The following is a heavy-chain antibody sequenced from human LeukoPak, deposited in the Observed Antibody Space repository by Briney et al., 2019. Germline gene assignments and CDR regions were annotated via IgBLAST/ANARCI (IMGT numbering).Heavy chain of an antibody. D-gene: IGHD6-13*01. CDR3: ARVIGSSYSGDLDY. CDR1: GYTFTSYG. J-gene: IGHJ4*02. CDR2: IIPIFGTA. V-gene: IGHV1-69*13. Sequence: SVKVSCKASGYTFTSYGISWVRQAPGQGLEWMGGIIPIFGTANYAQKFQGRVTITADESTSTAYMELSSLRSEDTAVYYCARVIGSSYSGDLDYWGQGTLVTVSS.